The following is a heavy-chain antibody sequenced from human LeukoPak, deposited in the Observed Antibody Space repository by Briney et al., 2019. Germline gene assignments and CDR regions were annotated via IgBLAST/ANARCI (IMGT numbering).Heavy chain of an antibody. CDR3: ARDKLVGATILDY. D-gene: IGHD1-26*01. J-gene: IGHJ4*02. V-gene: IGHV3-7*01. CDR1: GFTFSTYW. Sequence: QPGGSLRLSCAASGFTFSTYWMSWVRQAPGKWLEWVANINQHGGELYYVDSVKGRFTISRDNAKNSLSLQMNSLRAEDTAVYYCARDKLVGATILDYWGQGTLVTVSS. CDR2: INQHGGEL.